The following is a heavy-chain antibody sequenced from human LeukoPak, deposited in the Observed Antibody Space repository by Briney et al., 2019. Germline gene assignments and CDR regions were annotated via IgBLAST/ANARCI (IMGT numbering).Heavy chain of an antibody. J-gene: IGHJ4*02. V-gene: IGHV4-39*01. CDR1: GGSISSYY. CDR2: IYYSGST. Sequence: SETLSLTCTVSGGSISSYYWGWIRQPPGKGLEWLGSIYYSGSTYYNPSLKSRVTISVDTSKNQFSLKLSSVTAADTAVYYCARLQNPGYYDFWSGYYTDHDYWGQGTLVTVSS. D-gene: IGHD3-3*01. CDR3: ARLQNPGYYDFWSGYYTDHDY.